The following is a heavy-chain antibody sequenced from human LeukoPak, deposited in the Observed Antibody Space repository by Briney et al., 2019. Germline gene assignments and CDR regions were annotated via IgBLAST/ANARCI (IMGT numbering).Heavy chain of an antibody. CDR2: IYSSGST. V-gene: IGHV4-59*01. CDR3: ARMGATGYSSSWYGNYYGMDV. Sequence: SETLSLTCTVSGGSLSSYYWSWIRQPPGKGLEWIGYIYSSGSTNYNPSLKSRVTISVDTSKNQFSLKLSSVTAADTAVYYCARMGATGYSSSWYGNYYGMDVWGQGTTVTVSS. J-gene: IGHJ6*02. CDR1: GGSLSSYY. D-gene: IGHD6-13*01.